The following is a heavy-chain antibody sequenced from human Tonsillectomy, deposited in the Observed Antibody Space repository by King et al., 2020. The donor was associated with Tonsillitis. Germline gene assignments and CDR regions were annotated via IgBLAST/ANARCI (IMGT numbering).Heavy chain of an antibody. V-gene: IGHV3-21*01. Sequence: VQLVESGGGLVKPGGSLRLSCAASGFTFSSYSMNWVRQAPGKGLEWVSSISSSSSYIYYADSVKGRFTISRNNAKNSLYLQMNSLRAEDTAVYYCPRRRGWAGDDAFDIWGQGTMVTVSS. J-gene: IGHJ3*02. CDR1: GFTFSSYS. CDR3: PRRRGWAGDDAFDI. CDR2: ISSSSSYI. D-gene: IGHD6-19*01.